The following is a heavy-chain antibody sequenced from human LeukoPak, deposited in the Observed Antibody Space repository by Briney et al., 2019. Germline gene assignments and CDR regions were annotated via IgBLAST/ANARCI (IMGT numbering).Heavy chain of an antibody. J-gene: IGHJ5*02. CDR3: ARGVRYSYGYDWVDP. CDR1: GGSISTSSYY. V-gene: IGHV4-39*07. Sequence: PSETLSLTCTVSGGSISTSSYYWGWVRQPPGKGLEWIGNIFYSGSTYYSPSLKSRVTISVDTSKNQFSVKLSSVTAADTAVYYCARGVRYSYGYDWVDPWGQGTLVTVSS. CDR2: IFYSGST. D-gene: IGHD5-18*01.